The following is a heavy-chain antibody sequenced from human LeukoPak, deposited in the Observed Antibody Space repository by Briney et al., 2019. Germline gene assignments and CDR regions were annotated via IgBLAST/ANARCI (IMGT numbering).Heavy chain of an antibody. Sequence: ASVKVPCKASGYTFTSYGISWVRQAPGQGLEWMGWMNPNSGNTGYAQKFQGRVTMTRNTSISTAYMDLSSLRSDDTAVYYCARGFGPAAMNYYMDVWGKGTTVTISS. V-gene: IGHV1-8*02. D-gene: IGHD2-2*01. CDR1: GYTFTSYG. CDR2: MNPNSGNT. J-gene: IGHJ6*03. CDR3: ARGFGPAAMNYYMDV.